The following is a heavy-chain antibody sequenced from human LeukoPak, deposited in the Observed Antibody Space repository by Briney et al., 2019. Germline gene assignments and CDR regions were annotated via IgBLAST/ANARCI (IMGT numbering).Heavy chain of an antibody. D-gene: IGHD3-3*01. CDR1: GSTFDNDA. J-gene: IGHJ3*01. Sequence: PGGSLRLSCEASGSTFDNDAMSSGRPALGKGLEWVSTIGISAGSTYYADAVKGRFTISRDNSKKTVILQMNRLRVEDTAVYYCAKDRWEITIGDAFGFWGQGTKVAVSS. CDR3: AKDRWEITIGDAFGF. V-gene: IGHV3-23*01. CDR2: IGISAGST.